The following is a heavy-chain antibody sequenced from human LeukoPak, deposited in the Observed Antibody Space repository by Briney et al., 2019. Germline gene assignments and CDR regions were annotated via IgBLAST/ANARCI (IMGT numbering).Heavy chain of an antibody. CDR1: GGSISSSSYY. Sequence: PSETLSLTCTVSGGSISSSSYYWGWIRQPPGKGLEWIGEINHSGSTNYNPSLKSRVTISVDTSKNQFSLKLSSVTAADTAVYYCASYYYDSSGYYYGTNWFDPWGQGTLVTVSS. CDR2: INHSGST. CDR3: ASYYYDSSGYYYGTNWFDP. V-gene: IGHV4-39*07. J-gene: IGHJ5*02. D-gene: IGHD3-22*01.